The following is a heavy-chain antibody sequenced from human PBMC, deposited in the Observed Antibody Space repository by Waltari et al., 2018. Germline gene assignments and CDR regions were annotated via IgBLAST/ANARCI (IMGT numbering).Heavy chain of an antibody. J-gene: IGHJ3*02. D-gene: IGHD4-17*01. CDR2: ISSSSTYI. V-gene: IGHV3-21*06. Sequence: EVQLLESGGGLVKPGGSLRLSCAASGFTFSSYNMNWFRQAPGKGLEWVSSISSSSTYIYYADSVKGRFTISRDNAKSSLYLQMNSLRAEDTAVYYCARELVGAPGYAFDIWGQGTMVTVSS. CDR3: ARELVGAPGYAFDI. CDR1: GFTFSSYN.